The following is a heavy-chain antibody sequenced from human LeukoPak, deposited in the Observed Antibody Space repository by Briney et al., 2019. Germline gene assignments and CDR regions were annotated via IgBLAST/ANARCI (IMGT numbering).Heavy chain of an antibody. CDR3: ARALGVTLGAFDI. CDR1: GYTFTSYY. V-gene: IGHV1-46*01. CDR2: INPSGGST. J-gene: IGHJ3*02. Sequence: ASVKVSCKASGYTFTSYYMHWVRQAPGQGLEWMGIINPSGGSTSYAQKFRGRVTMTRDTSTSTVYMELSSLRSEDTAVYYCARALGVTLGAFDIWGQGTMVTVSS. D-gene: IGHD3-10*01.